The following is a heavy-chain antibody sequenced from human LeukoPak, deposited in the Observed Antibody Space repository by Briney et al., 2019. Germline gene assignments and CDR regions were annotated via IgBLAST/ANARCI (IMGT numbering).Heavy chain of an antibody. CDR2: IYSGGST. CDR3: ARVSFGAAMEQTGTYYYYYMDV. CDR1: GFTVSSNY. Sequence: GGSLRLSCAASGFTVSSNYMSWVRQAPGKGLEWVSVIYSGGSTYYADSVKGRFTISRDNSKNTLYLQMNSLRSDDTAVYYCARVSFGAAMEQTGTYYYYYMDVWGKGTTVTVSS. J-gene: IGHJ6*03. V-gene: IGHV3-53*05. D-gene: IGHD5-18*01.